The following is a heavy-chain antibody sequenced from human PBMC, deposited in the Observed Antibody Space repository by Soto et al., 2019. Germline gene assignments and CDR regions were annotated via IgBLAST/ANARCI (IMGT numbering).Heavy chain of an antibody. CDR2: IYPGDSDT. V-gene: IGHV5-51*01. CDR1: GYSFTNYW. D-gene: IGHD2-2*02. CDR3: ARGYCTGSSCYTGFDS. J-gene: IGHJ4*02. Sequence: PXGALKISCKGCGYSFTNYWIGWVRQMPGKGLEWMGIIYPGDSDTRFSPSFQGQVTISADKSISTAYLQWSSLKASDTAIYYCARGYCTGSSCYTGFDSWGQGTLVTASS.